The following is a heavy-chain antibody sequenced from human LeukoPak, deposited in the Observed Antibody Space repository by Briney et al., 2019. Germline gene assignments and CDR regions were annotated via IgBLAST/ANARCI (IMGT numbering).Heavy chain of an antibody. Sequence: PGGSLRLSCVASGFTFSTFAMIWVRQPPGKGLEWVSSIFPSGGEIHYADSVRGRFTISRDNSKSTLSLQMNSLRAEDTAVYYCAKAFPLGGVIHRFDYWGQGTLVTVSS. D-gene: IGHD3-16*02. CDR3: AKAFPLGGVIHRFDY. V-gene: IGHV3-23*01. CDR1: GFTFSTFA. CDR2: IFPSGGEI. J-gene: IGHJ4*02.